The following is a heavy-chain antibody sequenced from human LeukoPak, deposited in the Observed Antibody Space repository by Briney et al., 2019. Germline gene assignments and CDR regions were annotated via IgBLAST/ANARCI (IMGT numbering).Heavy chain of an antibody. D-gene: IGHD3-16*01. CDR2: ISGGSSFT. V-gene: IGHV3-21*01. CDR1: GFTFSSYE. J-gene: IGHJ4*02. CDR3: TRDATFKLDN. Sequence: GGSLRLSCAASGFTFSSYEMNWVRQAPGKGLEWVSYISGGSSFTYYVDSVKGRFTISRDNAKNSLYLQMNSLRAEDTAIYYCTRDATFKLDNWGQGALVTVSS.